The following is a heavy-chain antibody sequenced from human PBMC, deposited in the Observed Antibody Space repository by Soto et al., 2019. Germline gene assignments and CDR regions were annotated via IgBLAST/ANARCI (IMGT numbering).Heavy chain of an antibody. CDR3: ATHIRVFGVDYGMDV. D-gene: IGHD3-3*01. CDR2: IIPVVGTP. V-gene: IGHV1-69*12. Sequence: QVQLVQSGAEVKKPGSSVKVSCKASGGTFSSYTISWVRHAPGQGLEWMGGIIPVVGTPNYAQTFQGRVTITADESTTTAYLELSSLRSEDTAVYYCATHIRVFGVDYGMDVWGQGTTVTVSS. J-gene: IGHJ6*02. CDR1: GGTFSSYT.